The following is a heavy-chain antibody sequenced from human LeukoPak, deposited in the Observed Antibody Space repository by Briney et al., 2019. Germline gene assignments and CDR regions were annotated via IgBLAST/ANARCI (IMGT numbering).Heavy chain of an antibody. CDR2: IYYSGST. V-gene: IGHV4-59*01. CDR1: GGSISSYY. J-gene: IGHJ6*03. D-gene: IGHD6-13*01. CDR3: ARLSFLSESGYSSSWSYYYYYYMDV. Sequence: SETPSLTCTVSGGSISSYYWSWIRQPPGKGLEWIGYIYYSGSTNYNPSLKSRVTISVDTSKNQFSLKLSSVTAADTAVYYCARLSFLSESGYSSSWSYYYYYYMDVWGKGTTVTVSS.